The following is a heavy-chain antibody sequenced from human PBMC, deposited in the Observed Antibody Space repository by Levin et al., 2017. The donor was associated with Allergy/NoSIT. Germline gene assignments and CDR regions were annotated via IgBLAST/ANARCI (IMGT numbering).Heavy chain of an antibody. CDR1: GFTFRSYW. D-gene: IGHD3-9*01. CDR3: ARDPSIRYPNWFDP. J-gene: IGHJ5*02. CDR2: INSDGSST. Sequence: GGSLRLSCAASGFTFRSYWMHWVRQAPGKGLVWVSRINSDGSSTSYADFGKGRFAVSRDNAKNTLYLQMNSLRAEDTAVYFCARDPSIRYPNWFDPWGQGTLVTVSS. V-gene: IGHV3-74*01.